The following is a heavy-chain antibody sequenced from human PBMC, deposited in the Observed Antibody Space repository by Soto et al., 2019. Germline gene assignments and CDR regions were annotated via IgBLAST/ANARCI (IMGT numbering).Heavy chain of an antibody. J-gene: IGHJ5*02. V-gene: IGHV3-33*01. CDR1: GFTFSSYG. D-gene: IGHD5-12*01. CDR2: IWYDGSNK. Sequence: QVRLVESGGGVVQPGRSLRLSREASGFTFSSYGIHWVRQAPGKGLEWVAVIWYDGSNKYYADSVKGRFSISRDNSKNTLYLLMNSLRAEDTAVYYCARGHGVATTMGWFDPWGQGTLVTVSS. CDR3: ARGHGVATTMGWFDP.